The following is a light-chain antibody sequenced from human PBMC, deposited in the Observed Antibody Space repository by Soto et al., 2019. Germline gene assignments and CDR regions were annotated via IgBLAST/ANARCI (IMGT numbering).Light chain of an antibody. V-gene: IGKV1-39*01. CDR2: AAS. J-gene: IGKJ1*01. CDR1: QSISRY. Sequence: DIPLTQSPSSLSASVGDSGTISCRTTQSISRYLNWYQQKPGQAPKLLVYAASSLESGVPSRFSGSGSGTDFTLTISSLQPEDFATYYCQQSFSMPWTFGQGTKVEVK. CDR3: QQSFSMPWT.